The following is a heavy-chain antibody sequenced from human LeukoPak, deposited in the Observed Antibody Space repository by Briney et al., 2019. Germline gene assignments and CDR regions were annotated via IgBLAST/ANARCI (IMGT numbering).Heavy chain of an antibody. Sequence: SVKVSCKASGGTFSSYAISWVRQAPGQGLEWMGGIIPIFGTANYAQKFQGRVTITTDESTSTAYMELSSLRSEDTAVYYCATTPYQGSWFDPWGQGTPVTVSS. J-gene: IGHJ5*02. CDR1: GGTFSSYA. D-gene: IGHD2-2*01. CDR3: ATTPYQGSWFDP. CDR2: IIPIFGTA. V-gene: IGHV1-69*05.